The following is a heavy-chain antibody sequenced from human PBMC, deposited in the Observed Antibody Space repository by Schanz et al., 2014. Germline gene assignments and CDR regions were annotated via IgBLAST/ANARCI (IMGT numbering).Heavy chain of an antibody. J-gene: IGHJ3*02. V-gene: IGHV4-28*01. CDR2: IYYSGST. D-gene: IGHD2-8*01. CDR3: ASKGLTTDAFDI. Sequence: QVQLQESGPGLVKPSDTLSLTCAVSGYSINTSDWWGWIRQPPGKGLEWIGYIYYSGSTYYNPSLKSRVPMSVDTSKNQSSLKLRSVTAVDTAVYYCASKGLTTDAFDIWGQGTMVTVSS. CDR1: GYSINTSDW.